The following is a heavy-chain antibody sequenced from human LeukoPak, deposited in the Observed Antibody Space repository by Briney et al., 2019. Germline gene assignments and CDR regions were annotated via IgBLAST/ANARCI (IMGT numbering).Heavy chain of an antibody. D-gene: IGHD5-18*01. CDR3: AREEISQIQLEGGGTLYYYGMDV. CDR2: IWYDGSNT. V-gene: IGHV3-33*01. Sequence: PGGSLRLSCAASGFTFSSYGMHWVRQAPGKGLEWVAVIWYDGSNTYYADSVKGRFTISGDNSKNTLYLQMNSLRAEDTAVYYFAREEISQIQLEGGGTLYYYGMDVWGQGTTVTVSS. CDR1: GFTFSSYG. J-gene: IGHJ6*02.